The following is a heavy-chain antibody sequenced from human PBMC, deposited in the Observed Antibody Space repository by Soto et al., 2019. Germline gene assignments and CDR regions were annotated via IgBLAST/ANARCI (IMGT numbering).Heavy chain of an antibody. Sequence: QTGGSLRLSCAASGFTVSSIYMSWVRQAPGKGLEWVSVIYSGGSTSYADSVKGRFTLSRDNSKNTLWLQMNSLRADDTAVYYCAKVQVLQFLEWFPDYWGQGTLVTVSS. CDR2: IYSGGST. CDR1: GFTVSSIY. CDR3: AKVQVLQFLEWFPDY. V-gene: IGHV3-53*01. D-gene: IGHD3-3*01. J-gene: IGHJ4*02.